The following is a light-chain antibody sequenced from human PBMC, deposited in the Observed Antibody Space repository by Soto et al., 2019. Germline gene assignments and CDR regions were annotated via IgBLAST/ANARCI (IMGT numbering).Light chain of an antibody. CDR3: SSYTSSSSRV. CDR2: DVS. J-gene: IGLJ2*01. V-gene: IGLV2-14*01. CDR1: SSDVGGYNY. Sequence: QSVLTQPASVSGSPGQSIAISCTGTSSDVGGYNYVSWYQQHPGKVPKLMIYDVSNRPAGVSNRFSGSKSGNTASLTISGLQAEDEADYYCSSYTSSSSRVFDGGTKLTVL.